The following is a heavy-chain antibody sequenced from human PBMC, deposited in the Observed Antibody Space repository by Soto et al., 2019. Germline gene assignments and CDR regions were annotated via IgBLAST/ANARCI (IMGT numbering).Heavy chain of an antibody. V-gene: IGHV4-59*01. J-gene: IGHJ4*02. CDR2: IYYSGST. Sequence: SETLSLTCTVSGGSISSYYWSWIRQPPGKGLEWIGYIYYSGSTNYNPSLKSRVTISVDTSKNQFSLKLSSVTAADTAVYYCARAPGGRSGGSCYSWVYYFDYWGQGTLVTVSS. D-gene: IGHD2-15*01. CDR1: GGSISSYY. CDR3: ARAPGGRSGGSCYSWVYYFDY.